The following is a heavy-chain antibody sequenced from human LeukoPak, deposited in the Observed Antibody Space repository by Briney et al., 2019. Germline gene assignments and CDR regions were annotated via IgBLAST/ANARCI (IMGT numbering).Heavy chain of an antibody. Sequence: SETLSLTCTVSGGSISSYYWSWIRQPPGKGLEWIGYIYYSGSTNYNPSLKSRVTISVDTSKNQFSLKLSSVTAADTAVYYCARVESAAGLDYWGQGTLVTVSS. CDR1: GGSISSYY. J-gene: IGHJ4*02. CDR2: IYYSGST. CDR3: ARVESAAGLDY. D-gene: IGHD1-14*01. V-gene: IGHV4-59*01.